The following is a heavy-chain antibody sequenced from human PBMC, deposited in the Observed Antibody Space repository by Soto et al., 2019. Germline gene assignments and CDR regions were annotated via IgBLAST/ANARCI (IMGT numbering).Heavy chain of an antibody. Sequence: ASVKVSCKASGYTFTSYDINWVRQATGQGLEWMGIINPSGGSTSYAQKFQGRVTMTRDTSTSTVYMELSSLRSEDTAVYYCARGRTTLYYYYGMDVWGQGTTVTV. CDR3: ARGRTTLYYYYGMDV. D-gene: IGHD1-7*01. CDR2: INPSGGST. J-gene: IGHJ6*02. CDR1: GYTFTSYD. V-gene: IGHV1-46*01.